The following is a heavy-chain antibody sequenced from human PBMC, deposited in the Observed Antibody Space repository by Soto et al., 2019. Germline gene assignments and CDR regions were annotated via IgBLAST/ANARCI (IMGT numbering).Heavy chain of an antibody. CDR2: INHSGST. Sequence: QVHLQQWGAGLLKPSETLSLTCAVYGGSFSGYYWSWIRQPPGKGLEWIGEINHSGSTNYNPSLKGRVSISVGTSNNQFSLELSAVTAADTAVYYCARGRGDGYNQHWYFDLWGRGTLVTVSS. J-gene: IGHJ2*01. CDR3: ARGRGDGYNQHWYFDL. D-gene: IGHD3-10*01. V-gene: IGHV4-34*01. CDR1: GGSFSGYY.